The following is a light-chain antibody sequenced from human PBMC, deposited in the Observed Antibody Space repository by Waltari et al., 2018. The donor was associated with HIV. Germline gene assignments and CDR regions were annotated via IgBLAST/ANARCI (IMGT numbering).Light chain of an antibody. CDR1: QNDKNF. CDR2: VGS. V-gene: IGKV3-15*01. CDR3: QYFRT. Sequence: IVMPQSPATLSVSPGERVTLSCRASQNDKNFLAWYQQKPGQAPRLLIEVGSTRATGIPAMFSGSGSGTDFTLTISSLHSEDCAVYYCQYFRTFDQRTKVEIK. J-gene: IGKJ1*01.